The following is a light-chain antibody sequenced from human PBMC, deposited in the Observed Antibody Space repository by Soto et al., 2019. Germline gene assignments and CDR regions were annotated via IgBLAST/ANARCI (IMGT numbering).Light chain of an antibody. CDR2: GNS. CDR3: PSYDSSLSARL. Sequence: QSVLTQPPSVSGAPGQRVTISCTGSSSNIGAGYDVHWYQQLPGTAPKLLIYGNSNRPSVVPDRFSGSKSGTSASLAITGLQAEDEADYYCPSYDSSLSARLFGGGTKLTVL. J-gene: IGLJ2*01. V-gene: IGLV1-40*01. CDR1: SSNIGAGYD.